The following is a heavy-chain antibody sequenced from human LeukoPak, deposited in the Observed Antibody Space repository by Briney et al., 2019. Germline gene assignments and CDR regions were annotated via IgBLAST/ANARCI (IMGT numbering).Heavy chain of an antibody. CDR2: ISAYNGNT. J-gene: IGHJ6*03. CDR3: ARDRWELLPSYYYYYMDV. CDR1: GYTFTSYG. V-gene: IGHV1-18*01. D-gene: IGHD1-26*01. Sequence: ASVKVSCKASGYTFTSYGISWVRQAPGQGLEWMGWISAYNGNTNYAQKLQGRVTMTTDTSTSTAYMELRSLRSDDTAVYYCARDRWELLPSYYYYYMDVWAKGPRSPSP.